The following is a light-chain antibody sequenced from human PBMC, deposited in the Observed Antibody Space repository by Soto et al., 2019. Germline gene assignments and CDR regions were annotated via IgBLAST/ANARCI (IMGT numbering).Light chain of an antibody. Sequence: QSVLTQPASVSGSPGKPITISCTETSSDVGSYSLVCWYQQHPGKAPNLMIYDVSNRPTGVSNRFSGSKSGNTASLTISGLQAEDEADYYCSSYTSSSTPYVFGTGTKVTVL. J-gene: IGLJ1*01. CDR1: SSDVGSYSL. CDR3: SSYTSSSTPYV. V-gene: IGLV2-14*02. CDR2: DVS.